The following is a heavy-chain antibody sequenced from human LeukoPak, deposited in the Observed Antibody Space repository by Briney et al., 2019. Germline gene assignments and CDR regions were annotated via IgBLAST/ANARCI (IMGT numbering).Heavy chain of an antibody. CDR1: GGSISSYY. D-gene: IGHD6-13*01. CDR2: IYYSGST. Sequence: PSETLSLTCTVSGGSISSYYWSWIRQPPGKGLEWIGYIYYSGSTNYNPSLESRVTISVDTSENQFSLKLSSVTAADTAVYYCARVRLAAGRNYYYGMDVWGQGTTVTVSS. V-gene: IGHV4-59*01. J-gene: IGHJ6*02. CDR3: ARVRLAAGRNYYYGMDV.